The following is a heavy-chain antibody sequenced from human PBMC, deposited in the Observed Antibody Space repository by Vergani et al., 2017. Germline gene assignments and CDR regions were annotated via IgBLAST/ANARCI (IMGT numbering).Heavy chain of an antibody. CDR3: AKHLAAAIVVWYFDL. J-gene: IGHJ2*01. V-gene: IGHV3-23*01. CDR1: GFTFSIYA. Sequence: EVQLLESGGGLVQPGGSLRLSCAASGFTFSIYAMSWVRQAPGKGLEWVSAISGSGGSTYYADSVKGRFTISRDNSKNTLYLQMNSLRDEDTAVYYCAKHLAAAIVVWYFDLWGRGTLVTVSS. CDR2: ISGSGGST. D-gene: IGHD6-13*01.